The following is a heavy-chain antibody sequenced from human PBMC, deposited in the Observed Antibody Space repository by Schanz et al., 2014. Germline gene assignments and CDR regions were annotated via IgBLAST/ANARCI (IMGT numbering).Heavy chain of an antibody. Sequence: QVQLVQSGAEVKKPGASVKVSCKASGYTFISYFIHWVRQAPGQGLEWMGIINPTGGSTSYAQRCQGSVTVTRDTSTSTVYMELSSLRYEDTAVYYCARAAYGGYTSTPLRYWGQGTLVTVSS. J-gene: IGHJ4*02. V-gene: IGHV1-46*01. CDR3: ARAAYGGYTSTPLRY. CDR2: INPTGGST. D-gene: IGHD5-12*01. CDR1: GYTFISYF.